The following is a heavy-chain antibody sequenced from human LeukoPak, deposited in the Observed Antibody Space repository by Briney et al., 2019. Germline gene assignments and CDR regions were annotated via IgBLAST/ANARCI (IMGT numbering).Heavy chain of an antibody. J-gene: IGHJ5*02. CDR1: GFTFSSYG. V-gene: IGHV3-7*01. CDR3: ARDVIVMRFDP. CDR2: IKQDGSER. Sequence: PGGSLRLSCAASGFTFSSYGMSWVRQAPGKGLEWVANIKQDGSERYYVDSVKGRFTISRDNAKNSLYLQMNSLRAEDTAVYYCARDVIVMRFDPWGQGTLVTVSS. D-gene: IGHD2/OR15-2a*01.